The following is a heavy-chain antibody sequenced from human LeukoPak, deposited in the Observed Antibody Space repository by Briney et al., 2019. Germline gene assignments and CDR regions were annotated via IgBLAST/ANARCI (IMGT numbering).Heavy chain of an antibody. J-gene: IGHJ4*02. CDR3: ARYVTTVTTYDY. Sequence: PSQTLSLTCTVSGGSISSGSYYWSWIRQPAGKGLEWIGRIYTSGSTNYNPSLKSRVTISVDTSKNQFSLKLSSVTAADTAVYYCARYVTTVTTYDYWGQGTLVTVSS. CDR1: GGSISSGSYY. V-gene: IGHV4-61*02. D-gene: IGHD4-17*01. CDR2: IYTSGST.